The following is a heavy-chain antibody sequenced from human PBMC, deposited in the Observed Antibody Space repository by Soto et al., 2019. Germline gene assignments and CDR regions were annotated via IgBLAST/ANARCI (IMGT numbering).Heavy chain of an antibody. CDR1: GGTFSSYA. V-gene: IGHV1-69*13. J-gene: IGHJ6*02. Sequence: SVKVFCKASGGTFSSYAISWVRQAPGQGLEWMGGIIPIFGTANYAQKFQGRVTITADESTSTAYMELSSLRSEDTAVYYCARGQRITIFGVVRLANYGMDVWGQGTTVTVSS. D-gene: IGHD3-3*01. CDR3: ARGQRITIFGVVRLANYGMDV. CDR2: IIPIFGTA.